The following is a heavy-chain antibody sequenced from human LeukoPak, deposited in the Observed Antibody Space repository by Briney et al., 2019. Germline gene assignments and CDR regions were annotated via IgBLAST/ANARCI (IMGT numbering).Heavy chain of an antibody. CDR1: GFTFSVFW. V-gene: IGHV3-74*03. D-gene: IGHD7-27*01. CDR2: IKEDETT. CDR3: ARDRWGERAFDT. J-gene: IGHJ3*02. Sequence: RGGSLRLSCAASGFTFSVFWMHWVRHTREKGVVWVSLIKEDETTTYADSVTGRFTISRDNAKKTVYLQMNSLRAEDTRMYFCARDRWGERAFDTWGRGTMVSLSS.